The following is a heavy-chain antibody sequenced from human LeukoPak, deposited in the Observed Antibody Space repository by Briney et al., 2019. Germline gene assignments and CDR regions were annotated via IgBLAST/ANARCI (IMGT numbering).Heavy chain of an antibody. V-gene: IGHV4-59*11. CDR3: AREKWELLPIFDY. D-gene: IGHD1-26*01. J-gene: IGHJ4*02. Sequence: KTSETLSLTCSVSGASISSHYWSWIRRPPGKGLEWIGYIYYTGSTSYNPSLKSRVTISVDTSKSQFSLKLTSVTAADTGVYYCAREKWELLPIFDYWGRAIMVTVSS. CDR1: GASISSHY. CDR2: IYYTGST.